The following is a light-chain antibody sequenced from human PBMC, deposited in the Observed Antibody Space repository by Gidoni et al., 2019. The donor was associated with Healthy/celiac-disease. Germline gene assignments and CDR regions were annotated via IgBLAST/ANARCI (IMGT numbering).Light chain of an antibody. CDR1: QGISSY. Sequence: IQLTQSPSSLSASVGDRVTITCRASQGISSYLAWYQQKPGKAPKLLIYAASTLQRGVPSRFSGSGSGTDFTLTISSLQPEDFATYYCQQLNSYSFTFGPGTKVDIK. CDR2: AAS. CDR3: QQLNSYSFT. V-gene: IGKV1-9*01. J-gene: IGKJ3*01.